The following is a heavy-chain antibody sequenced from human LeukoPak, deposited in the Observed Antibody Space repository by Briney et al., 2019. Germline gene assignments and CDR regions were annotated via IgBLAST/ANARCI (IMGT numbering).Heavy chain of an antibody. CDR2: IKQDGSEK. CDR3: ARGVVRGGSYYFDY. CDR1: GFTFSSYW. Sequence: PGGSLRLSCAASGFTFSSYWMSWVRQAPGKGLEWVANIKQDGSEKYYVDSVKGRFTISRDNAKNSLYLQMNSLRAEDTAVYYCARGVVRGGSYYFDYWGQGTLVTVSS. D-gene: IGHD2-15*01. V-gene: IGHV3-7*01. J-gene: IGHJ4*02.